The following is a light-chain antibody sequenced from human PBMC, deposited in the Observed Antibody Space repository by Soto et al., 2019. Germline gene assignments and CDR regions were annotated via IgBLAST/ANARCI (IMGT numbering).Light chain of an antibody. CDR3: QRCKKYPWT. V-gene: IGKV1-8*01. CDR1: QDVGRY. Sequence: AVRVTQSPSSLSASAGDRVAIACRASQDVGRYLAWYQQKPGQAPKLLIYGASTLQSGVPSRFSGGGSGTEFTLTISCLQSEDFATYYCQRCKKYPWTLGQGTKVEIK. CDR2: GAS. J-gene: IGKJ1*01.